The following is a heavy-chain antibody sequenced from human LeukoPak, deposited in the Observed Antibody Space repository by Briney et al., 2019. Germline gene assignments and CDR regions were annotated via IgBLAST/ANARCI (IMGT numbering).Heavy chain of an antibody. CDR2: ISAYNGNT. CDR1: GYTFTSYG. D-gene: IGHD2-15*01. CDR3: ARLYCSGPTCYRARGWFDA. Sequence: GASVKVSCKASGYTFTSYGISWVRQAPGQGLEWMGWISAYNGNTNYAQKLQGRVTMTTDTSTSTAYMELRSLRSDDTAVYYCARLYCSGPTCYRARGWFDAWGQGTLVTVSS. J-gene: IGHJ5*02. V-gene: IGHV1-18*01.